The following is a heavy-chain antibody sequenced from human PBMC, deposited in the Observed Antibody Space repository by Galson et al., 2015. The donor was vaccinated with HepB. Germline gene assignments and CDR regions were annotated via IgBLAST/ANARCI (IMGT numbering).Heavy chain of an antibody. J-gene: IGHJ6*02. CDR1: AFTFSSYW. Sequence: SLRLSCAASAFTFSSYWMSWVRQAPGKGLEWLANINEDGSEKYYVDSVKGRFTISRDNAKKSLYLQMNSLRAEDTAVYYCARYDVWGQGTTVTVSS. CDR2: INEDGSEK. CDR3: ARYDV. V-gene: IGHV3-7*01.